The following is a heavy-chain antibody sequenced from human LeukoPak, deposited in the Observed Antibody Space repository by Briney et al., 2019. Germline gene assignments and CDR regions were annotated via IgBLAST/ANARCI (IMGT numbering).Heavy chain of an antibody. V-gene: IGHV3-30*03. CDR1: GFTFSSYG. J-gene: IGHJ4*02. Sequence: SGRSLRLSCAASGFTFSSYGMHWVRQAPGKGLEWVAVISYDGSNKYYADSVKGRFTISRDNAKNSLYLQMDSLRAEDTAVYYCARDGGVWWNDYWGQGTLVTVSS. D-gene: IGHD2-21*01. CDR2: ISYDGSNK. CDR3: ARDGGVWWNDY.